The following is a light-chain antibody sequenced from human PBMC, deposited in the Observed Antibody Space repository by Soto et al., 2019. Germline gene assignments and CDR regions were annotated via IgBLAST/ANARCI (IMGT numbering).Light chain of an antibody. CDR2: DAS. Sequence: PGERATLSCRASQSVSSYLAWYQQKPGQAPRLLIYDASNRATGIPARFSGSGSGTDFTLTISSLEPEDFAVYYCQQRSYWPSITFGQGTRLEIK. CDR1: QSVSSY. V-gene: IGKV3-11*01. J-gene: IGKJ5*01. CDR3: QQRSYWPSIT.